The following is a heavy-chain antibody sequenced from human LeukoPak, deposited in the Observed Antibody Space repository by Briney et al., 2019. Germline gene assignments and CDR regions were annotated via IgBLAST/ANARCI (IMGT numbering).Heavy chain of an antibody. J-gene: IGHJ3*02. CDR2: IKQDGSEK. D-gene: IGHD6-13*01. CDR3: ARDTSPSIAAAGYDAFDI. V-gene: IGHV3-7*01. Sequence: GGSLRLSCAASGFTFSSYAMSWVRQAPGKGLEWVANIKQDGSEKNCLDSVKGRFTISRDNAKNSLYLQMNSLRAEDTAVYYCARDTSPSIAAAGYDAFDIWGQGTMVTVSS. CDR1: GFTFSSYA.